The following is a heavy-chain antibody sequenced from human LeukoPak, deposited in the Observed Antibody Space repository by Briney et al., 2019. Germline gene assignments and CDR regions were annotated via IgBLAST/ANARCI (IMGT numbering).Heavy chain of an antibody. Sequence: PSETLSLTCTVSGGSISSYYWSWIRQPAGKGLEWIGRIYTSGSTNYNPSLKSRVTMSVDTSKNQFSLELSSVTAADTAVYYCARGDNDYGDYEYFQHWGQGTLVTVSS. CDR2: IYTSGST. CDR1: GGSISSYY. V-gene: IGHV4-4*07. CDR3: ARGDNDYGDYEYFQH. J-gene: IGHJ1*01. D-gene: IGHD4-17*01.